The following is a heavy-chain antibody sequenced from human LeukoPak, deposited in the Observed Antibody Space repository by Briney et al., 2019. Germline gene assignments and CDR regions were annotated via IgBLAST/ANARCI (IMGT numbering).Heavy chain of an antibody. D-gene: IGHD2-15*01. Sequence: PGGSLRLSCAASGFTFSSYSMNWVRQAPGKGLEWVSYISSSGSTIYYADSVKGRFTISRDNAKNSLYLQMNSLRAEDTAVYYCARERGDIVAFWGQGTTVTVSS. J-gene: IGHJ6*02. V-gene: IGHV3-48*04. CDR3: ARERGDIVAF. CDR1: GFTFSSYS. CDR2: ISSSGSTI.